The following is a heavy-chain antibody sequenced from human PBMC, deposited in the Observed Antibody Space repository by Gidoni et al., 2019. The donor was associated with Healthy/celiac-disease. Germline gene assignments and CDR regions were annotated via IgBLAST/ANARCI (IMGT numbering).Heavy chain of an antibody. Sequence: QVQLVQSGAEVKKPGPSVKVSFQASGYTFTSYAMHWVRQAPGQRLEWMGWINAGNGNTKYSRKFQGRVTITRDTSASTAYMELSSLRSEDTAVYYCARDHRGWYGPSDYWGQGTLVTVSS. V-gene: IGHV1-3*01. CDR3: ARDHRGWYGPSDY. D-gene: IGHD6-19*01. CDR1: GYTFTSYA. CDR2: INAGNGNT. J-gene: IGHJ4*02.